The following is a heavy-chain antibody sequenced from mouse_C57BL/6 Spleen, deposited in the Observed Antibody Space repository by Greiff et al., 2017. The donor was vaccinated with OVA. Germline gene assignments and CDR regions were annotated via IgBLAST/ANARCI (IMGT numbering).Heavy chain of an antibody. Sequence: QVHVKQPGAELVKPGASVKVSCKASGYTFTSYWMHWVKQRPGQGLEWIGRIHPSDSDTNYNQKFKGKATLTVDKSSSTAYMQLSSLTSEDSAVYYCAIDYGSNYYAMDYWGQGTSVTVSS. D-gene: IGHD1-1*01. CDR2: IHPSDSDT. J-gene: IGHJ4*01. CDR3: AIDYGSNYYAMDY. V-gene: IGHV1-74*01. CDR1: GYTFTSYW.